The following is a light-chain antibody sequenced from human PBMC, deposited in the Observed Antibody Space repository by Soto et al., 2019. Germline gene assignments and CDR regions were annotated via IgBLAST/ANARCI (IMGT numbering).Light chain of an antibody. J-gene: IGKJ1*01. CDR3: QQYGSSPRT. CDR1: QSVSSSY. CDR2: GAS. Sequence: ETVLTQSPRTLSLSPGERATLSCRASQSVSSSYLAWYQQKPGQAPRLLIYGASSRATGIPDRFSGSGSGTDFTLTISRLEPEDFAVYYCQQYGSSPRTFGQGTKVDIK. V-gene: IGKV3-20*01.